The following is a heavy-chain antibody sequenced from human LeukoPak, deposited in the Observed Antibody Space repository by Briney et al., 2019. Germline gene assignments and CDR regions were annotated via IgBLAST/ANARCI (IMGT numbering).Heavy chain of an antibody. CDR1: GFTFSSYG. CDR3: AKDLPYYYDSSGVPTDY. CDR2: ISYDGSNK. Sequence: EGSLRLSCAASGFTFSSYGMHWVRQAPGKGLEWVAVISYDGSNKYYADSVKGRFTISRDDSKNTLYLQMNSLRAEDTAVYYCAKDLPYYYDSSGVPTDYWGQGTLVTVSS. D-gene: IGHD3-22*01. V-gene: IGHV3-30*18. J-gene: IGHJ4*02.